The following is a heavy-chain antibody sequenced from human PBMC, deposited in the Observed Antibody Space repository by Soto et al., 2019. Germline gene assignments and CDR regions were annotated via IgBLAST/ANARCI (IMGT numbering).Heavy chain of an antibody. V-gene: IGHV4-59*01. D-gene: IGHD3-3*01. CDR2: IYYSGST. J-gene: IGHJ3*02. CDR1: GGSISSYY. Sequence: PSETLSLTSTVSGGSISSYYWSWIRQPPGKGLEWIGYIYYSGSTNYNPSLKSRVTISVDTSKNQFSLKLSSVTAADTAVYYCARVYDFWSGNAFDIWGQGTMVTVSS. CDR3: ARVYDFWSGNAFDI.